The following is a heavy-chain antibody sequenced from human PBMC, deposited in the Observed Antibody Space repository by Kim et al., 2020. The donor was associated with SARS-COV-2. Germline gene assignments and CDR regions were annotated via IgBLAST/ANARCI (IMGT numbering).Heavy chain of an antibody. V-gene: IGHV2-5*01. D-gene: IGHD2-8*01. CDR3: AHDSPGLYGFDV. Sequence: SGPTLVNPTQTLTLTCSFSGFSLTPDRLVGVTWVRQPPGKALEWLALIYGNDEKRYTPSLKSRLTIAKDTTENRVVLTLTNVDPVDTGTYYCAHDSPGLYGFDVWCKGTTVTVSS. J-gene: IGHJ6*04. CDR2: IYGNDEK. CDR1: GFSLTPDRLVG.